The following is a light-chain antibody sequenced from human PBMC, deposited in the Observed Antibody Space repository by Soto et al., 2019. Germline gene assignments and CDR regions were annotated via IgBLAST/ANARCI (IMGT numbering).Light chain of an antibody. CDR2: LGS. V-gene: IGKV2-28*01. CDR3: MQALQTPIT. CDR1: QSLLHSNGYKY. J-gene: IGKJ5*01. Sequence: VVTQSPLSLPVTPGEPASISCRSSQSLLHSNGYKYLDWYLQKPGQSPQLLIYLGSNRASGVPDRFSGSGSGTDFTLNISRVEAEDVGFYYCMQALQTPITFGQGTRLEI.